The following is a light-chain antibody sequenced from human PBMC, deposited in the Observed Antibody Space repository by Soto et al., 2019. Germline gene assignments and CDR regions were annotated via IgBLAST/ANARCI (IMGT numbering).Light chain of an antibody. J-gene: IGKJ1*01. CDR1: QSVSSSY. V-gene: IGKV3-20*01. CDR3: QHYGSSLWT. Sequence: EFVLTQSPDTLSLSPGERATLSCRASQSVSSSYLAWYQQKPGQAPRLLIYGASTRATGIPDKFSGSGSGTDFTLTISRLETEDFAVYYCQHYGSSLWTFDQGTKVEIK. CDR2: GAS.